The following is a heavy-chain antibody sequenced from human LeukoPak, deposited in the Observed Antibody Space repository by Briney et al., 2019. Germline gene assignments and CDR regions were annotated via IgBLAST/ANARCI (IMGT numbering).Heavy chain of an antibody. Sequence: GGSLQISCQGSGYSFTSYWIGWVRQMPGKGLEWMGIIYPGDSDTKYSPSFQGQVTISADKSISTAYLQWSSLKASDTAMYYCARHGPGNYVGYWGQGTLVTVSS. V-gene: IGHV5-51*01. J-gene: IGHJ4*02. CDR2: IYPGDSDT. CDR3: ARHGPGNYVGY. D-gene: IGHD6-13*01. CDR1: GYSFTSYW.